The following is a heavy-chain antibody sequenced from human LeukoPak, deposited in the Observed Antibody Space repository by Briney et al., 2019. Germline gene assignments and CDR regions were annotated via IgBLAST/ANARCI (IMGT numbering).Heavy chain of an antibody. D-gene: IGHD1-7*01. CDR3: ASQLELRY. Sequence: PGGSLRLSCAASGFTVSSNYMNWVRQAPGKGLEWVSVIYSGGTTYYADSVKGRFTISRDSSKNTLYLQMNSLRAEDTAVYYCASQLELRYWGQGTLVTVSS. CDR2: IYSGGTT. CDR1: GFTVSSNY. V-gene: IGHV3-53*01. J-gene: IGHJ4*02.